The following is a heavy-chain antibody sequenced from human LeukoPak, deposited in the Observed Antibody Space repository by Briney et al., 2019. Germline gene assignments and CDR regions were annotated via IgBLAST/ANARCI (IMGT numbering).Heavy chain of an antibody. CDR3: ARISYYDFWSGYS. CDR2: IIPIFGTA. Sequence: GASVKVSCKASGGTFSSYAISWVRQAPGQGLEWMGGIIPIFGTANYAQKFQGRVTITADESTSTAYMELSSLRSEDTAVYYCARISYYDFWSGYSWGQGTLVTVSS. D-gene: IGHD3-3*01. CDR1: GGTFSSYA. V-gene: IGHV1-69*01. J-gene: IGHJ4*02.